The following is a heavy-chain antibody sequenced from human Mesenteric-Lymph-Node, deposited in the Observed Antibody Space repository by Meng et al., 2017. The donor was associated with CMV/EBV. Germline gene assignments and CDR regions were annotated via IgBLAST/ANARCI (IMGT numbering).Heavy chain of an antibody. CDR3: ARDITGTDWFDP. J-gene: IGHJ5*02. D-gene: IGHD1-7*01. V-gene: IGHV4-61*08. Sequence: GSLRLSCTVSGVSVYSSDQYWSWIRQSPGKKLEWIGYIYYSGNTNYNPSLRSRVTISLDTSKNQFSLKLTSVTAADTAVYYCARDITGTDWFDPWGQGTLVTVSS. CDR1: GVSVYSSDQY. CDR2: IYYSGNT.